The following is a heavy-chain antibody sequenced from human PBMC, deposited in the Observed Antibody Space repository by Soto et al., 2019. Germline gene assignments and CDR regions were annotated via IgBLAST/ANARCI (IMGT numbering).Heavy chain of an antibody. CDR2: IDPSDSYT. D-gene: IGHD4-4*01. CDR1: VYSFTSYC. J-gene: IGHJ6*02. Sequence: GESLKISCKGSVYSFTSYCISWVRQMPGKGLEWMWRIDPSDSYTNYSPSFQGHVTISADKSISTAYLQWSSLKASDTAMYYCARQKEATVYYYYGMDVWGQGTTVNVSS. V-gene: IGHV5-10-1*01. CDR3: ARQKEATVYYYYGMDV.